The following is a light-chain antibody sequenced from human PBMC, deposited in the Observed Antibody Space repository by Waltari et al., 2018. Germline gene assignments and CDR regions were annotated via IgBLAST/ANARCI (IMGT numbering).Light chain of an antibody. CDR3: SSYTSSSTPVV. CDR1: SSDVGGYNY. V-gene: IGLV2-14*01. J-gene: IGLJ2*01. CDR2: DVS. Sequence: QSALTQPASVSGSPGQSITISCPGTSSDVGGYNYVSWYQQHPGKAPKRMIYDVSKRPSGVSNRFSGSKSGNTASLTISGLQAEDEADYYCSSYTSSSTPVVFGGGTKLTVL.